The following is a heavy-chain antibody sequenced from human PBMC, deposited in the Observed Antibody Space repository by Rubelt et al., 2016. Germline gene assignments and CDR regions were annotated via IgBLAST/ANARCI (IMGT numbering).Heavy chain of an antibody. CDR1: GFTFTTHG. J-gene: IGHJ4*02. CDR3: ARGSYYFDY. Sequence: GSGGGLVQPGGSLRLSCAASGFTFTTHGMSWVRQAPGKGLEWVSTISGGGGSAYYADSVRGRFTISRENSKNALYLRMNSLRDEDTAVYYCARGSYYFDYWGQGTLVTVSS. D-gene: IGHD2-21*01. V-gene: IGHV3-23*01. CDR2: ISGGGGSA.